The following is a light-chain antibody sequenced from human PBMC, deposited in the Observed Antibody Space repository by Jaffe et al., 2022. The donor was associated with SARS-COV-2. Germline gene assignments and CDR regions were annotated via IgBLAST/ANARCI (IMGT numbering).Light chain of an antibody. CDR1: QDIKNN. CDR3: QQYENLPIT. J-gene: IGKJ3*01. V-gene: IGKV1-33*01. CDR2: DAS. Sequence: DIQMTQSPSSLSASIGDRVTIPCQASQDIKNNLNWYQQKPGGPPKLLIYDASILETGVPSRFSGSGSGTDFTLTISSLQAEDVATYYCQQYENLPITFGPGTKVDV.